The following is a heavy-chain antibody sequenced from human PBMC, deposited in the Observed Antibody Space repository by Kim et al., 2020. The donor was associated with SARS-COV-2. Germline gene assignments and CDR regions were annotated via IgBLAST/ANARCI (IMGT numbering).Heavy chain of an antibody. V-gene: IGHV3-23*01. CDR3: ARSDYDYVWGTYRLIND. Sequence: GGSLRLSCAASGFIFNTYAMTWVRQAPGKGLEWISGISGSGRTTHYADSVKGRFTISRDNSEETLSLQMNSLRGEDTAVYYCARSDYDYVWGTYRLINDWGQGTLVTVSS. J-gene: IGHJ4*02. CDR2: ISGSGRTT. D-gene: IGHD3-16*02. CDR1: GFIFNTYA.